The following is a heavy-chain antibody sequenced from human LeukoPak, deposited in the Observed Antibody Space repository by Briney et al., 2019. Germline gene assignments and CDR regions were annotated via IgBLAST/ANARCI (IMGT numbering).Heavy chain of an antibody. CDR2: ISAYNGNI. J-gene: IGHJ4*02. CDR1: GYSFTDYG. D-gene: IGHD6-6*01. V-gene: IGHV1-18*01. CDR3: AREGIRIRARPIDY. Sequence: ASVKVSCKASGYSFTDYGISWVRQAPGQGLEWMGWISAYNGNIKYAQILQGRVTMTTDTSTSTAYMDLRCLRSDDTAVYYCAREGIRIRARPIDYWGQGTLVTVSS.